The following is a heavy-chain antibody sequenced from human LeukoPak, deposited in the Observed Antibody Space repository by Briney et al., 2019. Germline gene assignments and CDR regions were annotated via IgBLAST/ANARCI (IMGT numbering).Heavy chain of an antibody. CDR2: IRYDGSNK. J-gene: IGHJ4*02. D-gene: IGHD5-24*01. Sequence: PGGSLRLSCAASRFTFTSYGMHWVRQAPGKGLEWVAFIRYDGSNKYYADSVKGRFTISRDNSKNTLYLQMNSLRAEDTAVYYCARDRRDGSKSTYFDYWGQGTLVTVSS. CDR3: ARDRRDGSKSTYFDY. CDR1: RFTFTSYG. V-gene: IGHV3-30*02.